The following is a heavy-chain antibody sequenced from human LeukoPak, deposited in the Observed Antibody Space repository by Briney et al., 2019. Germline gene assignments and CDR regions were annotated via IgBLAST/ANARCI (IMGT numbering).Heavy chain of an antibody. V-gene: IGHV3-11*04. CDR1: GFTFNFTFSNYY. J-gene: IGHJ4*02. CDR2: ISSSGSAI. D-gene: IGHD2-2*01. Sequence: GSLRLSCAASGFTFNFTFSNYYMNWIRQAPGKGLEWVSYISSSGSAIYYADSVKGRFTISRDNAKNSLYLQMNSLRAEDTAVYYCAKDKNLVCSISCRSEFDCWGQGTLVTVSS. CDR3: AKDKNLVCSISCRSEFDC.